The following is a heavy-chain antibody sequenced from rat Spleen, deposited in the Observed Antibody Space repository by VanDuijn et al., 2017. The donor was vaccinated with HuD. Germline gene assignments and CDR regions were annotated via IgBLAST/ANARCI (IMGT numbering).Heavy chain of an antibody. CDR2: INYDGSRT. CDR1: GFTLSDHY. D-gene: IGHD1-2*01. Sequence: EVQLVESDGGLVQPGRSLKLSCAASGFTLSDHYMAWVRQAPTKGLEWVATINYDGSRTYYRDSVKGRFTISRDTAKSTLYLQMDSLRSEDTATYYCTTRPYYSSLNWFPYWGQGTLVTVSS. V-gene: IGHV5-29*01. J-gene: IGHJ3*01. CDR3: TTRPYYSSLNWFPY.